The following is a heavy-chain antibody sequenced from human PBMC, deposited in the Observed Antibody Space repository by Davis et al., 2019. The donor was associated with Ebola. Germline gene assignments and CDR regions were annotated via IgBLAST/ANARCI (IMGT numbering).Heavy chain of an antibody. CDR2: ISSSSSYI. J-gene: IGHJ4*02. CDR1: GFTFSSYS. D-gene: IGHD5-18*01. Sequence: GESLKISCAASGFTFSSYSMNWVRQAPGKGLEWVSSISSSSSYIYYADSVKGRFTISRDNSKNTLYLQMNSLRAEDTAVYYCARVAAMVGYWGQGTLVTVSS. V-gene: IGHV3-21*01. CDR3: ARVAAMVGY.